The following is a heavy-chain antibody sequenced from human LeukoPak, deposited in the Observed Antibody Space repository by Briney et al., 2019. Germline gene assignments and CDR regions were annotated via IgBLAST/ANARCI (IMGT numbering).Heavy chain of an antibody. CDR1: GFTFGDYA. V-gene: IGHV3-49*03. D-gene: IGHD6-13*01. CDR3: TRVSSSWYGDGEVDY. J-gene: IGHJ4*02. Sequence: GGPLRLSCTASGFTFGDYAMSWFRQAPGKGLEWVGFIRSKAYGGTTEYAASVKGRFTISRDDSKSIAYLQMNSLKTEDTAVYYCTRVSSSWYGDGEVDYWGQGTLVTVSS. CDR2: IRSKAYGGTT.